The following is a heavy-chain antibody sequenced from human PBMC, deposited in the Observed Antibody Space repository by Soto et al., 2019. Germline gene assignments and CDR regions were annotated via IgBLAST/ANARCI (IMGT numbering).Heavy chain of an antibody. Sequence: QVQLVQSGAEVKKPGASVKVSCKASGYRFTNFYIHWVRQAPGQGLEWMGRMNLDTGGTTYAPKFQGRVTMTRDTSINTNYMEVTNLKSDDTAIYYCARDGNFACRGYSVGFDFWGQGTLVTVYS. CDR3: ARDGNFACRGYSVGFDF. CDR2: MNLDTGGT. CDR1: GYRFTNFY. J-gene: IGHJ4*02. V-gene: IGHV1-2*06. D-gene: IGHD5-12*01.